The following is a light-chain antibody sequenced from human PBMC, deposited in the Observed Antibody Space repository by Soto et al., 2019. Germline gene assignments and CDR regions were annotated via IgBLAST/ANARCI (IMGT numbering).Light chain of an antibody. Sequence: DIQMTQSPSSLSASVGDRVTITCRASQSISSYLNWYQQKPGKAPKLLINAASSLQSGVPLRFSGGGSGTDFTLTISYLQPEDFATYSCLQSYSISYTFGQGTKLEI. CDR1: QSISSY. CDR2: AAS. CDR3: LQSYSISYT. J-gene: IGKJ2*01. V-gene: IGKV1-39*01.